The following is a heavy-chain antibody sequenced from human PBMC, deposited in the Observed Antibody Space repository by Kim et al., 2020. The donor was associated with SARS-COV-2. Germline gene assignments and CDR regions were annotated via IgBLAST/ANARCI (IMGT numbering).Heavy chain of an antibody. D-gene: IGHD2-15*01. J-gene: IGHJ4*02. CDR3: ARGSRGCYSR. V-gene: IGHV4-39*07. CDR2: IYYSGST. Sequence: SETLSLTCTVSGGSISSSSYYWGWIRQPPGKGLEWIGSIYYSGSTYYNPSLKRRVTVSVDTSKNQFSLKLSSVTAADTAVYYCARGSRGCYSRWGQGTLVTVSS. CDR1: GGSISSSSYY.